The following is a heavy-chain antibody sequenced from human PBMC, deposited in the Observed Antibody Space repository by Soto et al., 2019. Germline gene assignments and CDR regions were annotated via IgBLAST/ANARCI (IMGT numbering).Heavy chain of an antibody. CDR2: IIPLIDIK. D-gene: IGHD2-15*01. J-gene: IGHJ6*02. V-gene: IGHV1-69*02. CDR3: AGGVACIGNSCYYYHGLDL. CDR1: GGTFSTYS. Sequence: QVQLVQSGAEMKKPGSSVKLSCKASGGTFSTYSVTWVRQATGQGLEWLGRIIPLIDIKDSAQKFQGRVTLTADTATSTAYLELNSLRSEDTAVYYCAGGVACIGNSCYYYHGLDLWGQGTTVIVSS.